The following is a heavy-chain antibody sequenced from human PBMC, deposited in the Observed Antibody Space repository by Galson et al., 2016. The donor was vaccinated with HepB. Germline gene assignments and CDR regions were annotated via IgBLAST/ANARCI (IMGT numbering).Heavy chain of an antibody. CDR2: IYYSGST. CDR3: ARQGVVPAAVGNYFDF. J-gene: IGHJ4*02. V-gene: IGHV4-31*03. D-gene: IGHD2-2*01. Sequence: TLSLTCTVSGGSISSGGYYWSWIRQHPGRGLEWIGHIYYSGSTYYSPSLKSRVTISVDTSKNQFSLKLSSVTAADTAVYYCARQGVVPAAVGNYFDFWGQGTLVTVSS. CDR1: GGSISSGGYY.